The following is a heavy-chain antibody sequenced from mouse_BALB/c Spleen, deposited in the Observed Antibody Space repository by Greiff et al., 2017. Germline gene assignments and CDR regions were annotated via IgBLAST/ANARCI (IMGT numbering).Heavy chain of an antibody. CDR3: ARHGNYPFAY. V-gene: IGHV5-12-1*01. Sequence: DVHLVESGGGLVKPGGSLKLSCAASGFAFSSYDMSWVRQTPEKRLEWVAYISSGGGSTYYPDTVKGRFTISRDNAKNTLYLQMSSLKSEDTAMYYCARHGNYPFAYWGQGTLVTVSA. CDR1: GFAFSSYD. D-gene: IGHD2-1*01. CDR2: ISSGGGST. J-gene: IGHJ3*01.